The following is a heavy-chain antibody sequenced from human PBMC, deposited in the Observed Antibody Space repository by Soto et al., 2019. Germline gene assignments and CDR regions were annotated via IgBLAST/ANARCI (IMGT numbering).Heavy chain of an antibody. CDR1: GDSMNNNNW. J-gene: IGHJ5*01. D-gene: IGHD6-19*01. V-gene: IGHV4-4*02. CDR2: IYHSGAT. CDR3: SRAGLGPAFGS. Sequence: QVQLQESGPGLVKPSGTLSLTCAVSGDSMNNNNWWSWVRQSPRKGLEWIAEIYHSGATNYNPSLQSRFTISIHKSEKQFSLKPNSVTAADTAVYYCSRAGLGPAFGSWGQGALVTVSS.